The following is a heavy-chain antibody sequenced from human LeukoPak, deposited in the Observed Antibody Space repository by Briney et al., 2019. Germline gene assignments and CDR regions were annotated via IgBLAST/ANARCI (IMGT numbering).Heavy chain of an antibody. V-gene: IGHV4-59*01. CDR1: GGSISSYY. J-gene: IGHJ1*01. Sequence: SETLSLTCTVSGGSISSYYWSWIRQPPGKGLEWIGYIYYSGSTNYSPSLKSRVTISVDTSKNQFSLKLSSVTAADTAVYYCARHVGATWADFQHWGQGTLVTVSS. CDR2: IYYSGST. D-gene: IGHD1-26*01. CDR3: ARHVGATWADFQH.